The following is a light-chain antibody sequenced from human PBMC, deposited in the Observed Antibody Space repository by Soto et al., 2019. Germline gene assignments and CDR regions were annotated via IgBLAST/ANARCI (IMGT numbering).Light chain of an antibody. CDR2: EVS. CDR1: SSDVGGYDY. V-gene: IGLV2-8*01. Sequence: QSVLAQPPSASGSPGQSVTISCTGTSSDVGGYDYVSWYQQHPGKAPKLMIYEVSKRPSGVPDRFSASKSGNTASLTVSGLQAEDEAHYHCTSYAGKDVYVFGTGTKV. CDR3: TSYAGKDVYV. J-gene: IGLJ1*01.